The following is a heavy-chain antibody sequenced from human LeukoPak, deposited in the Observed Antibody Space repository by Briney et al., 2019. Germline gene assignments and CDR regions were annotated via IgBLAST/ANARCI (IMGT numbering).Heavy chain of an antibody. J-gene: IGHJ4*02. Sequence: GGSLRLSCTASGFTFGDYAMSWFRQAPGKGLEWVGFIRSKDYGGTIEYAASVKGRFTISRDDSRSIAYLQMNSLKTEDTAVYYCTQYTYGFFKYWGQGILVSVSS. CDR2: IRSKDYGGTI. D-gene: IGHD5-18*01. CDR1: GFTFGDYA. V-gene: IGHV3-49*03. CDR3: TQYTYGFFKY.